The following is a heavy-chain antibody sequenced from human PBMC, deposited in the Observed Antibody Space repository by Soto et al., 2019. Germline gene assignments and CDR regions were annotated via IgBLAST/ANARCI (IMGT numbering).Heavy chain of an antibody. Sequence: QVQLVQSGSEVKKPGSSVKVSGKDSGGTFSTYSMFWVRQAPGQGLEWMGRIIPMLGIANYAQRFQDRVTITADKSTATAYMELSSLRSEDTALYYCSIGSWSGEVFDIWGQGTMVTVSS. J-gene: IGHJ3*02. V-gene: IGHV1-69*02. CDR3: SIGSWSGEVFDI. CDR1: GGTFSTYS. D-gene: IGHD2-21*01. CDR2: IIPMLGIA.